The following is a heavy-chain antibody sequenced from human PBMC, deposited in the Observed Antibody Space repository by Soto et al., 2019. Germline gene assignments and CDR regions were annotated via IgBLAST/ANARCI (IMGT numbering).Heavy chain of an antibody. V-gene: IGHV1-69*01. J-gene: IGHJ6*02. CDR3: ARRDGYSSSWYGGGMDV. D-gene: IGHD6-13*01. CDR2: IIPIFGTA. Sequence: QVQLVQSGAEVKKPGSSVKVSCKASGGTFSSYAISWVRQAPGQGLEWMGGIIPIFGTANYAQKFQGRVTITADESTSTAYMELSSLRSEDTAVYYCARRDGYSSSWYGGGMDVWGPGTTVTVSS. CDR1: GGTFSSYA.